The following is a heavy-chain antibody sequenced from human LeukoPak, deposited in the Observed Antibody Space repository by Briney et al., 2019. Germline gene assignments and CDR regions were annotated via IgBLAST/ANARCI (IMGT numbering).Heavy chain of an antibody. D-gene: IGHD3-22*01. CDR2: IKQDGSEK. V-gene: IGHV3-7*03. CDR1: GFTFSNAW. Sequence: PGGSLRLSCAASGFTFSNAWMNWVRQAPGKGLEWVANIKQDGSEKYYVDSVKGRFTISRDNAKNSLYLQMNSLRAEDTAVYYCARDRNLEYYYDSSGYYSLYYFDYWGQGTLVTVSS. J-gene: IGHJ4*02. CDR3: ARDRNLEYYYDSSGYYSLYYFDY.